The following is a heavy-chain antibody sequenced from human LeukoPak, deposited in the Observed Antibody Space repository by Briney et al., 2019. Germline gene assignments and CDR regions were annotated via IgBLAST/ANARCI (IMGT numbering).Heavy chain of an antibody. CDR3: AKGMGDYYGSGSSPNWFDP. J-gene: IGHJ5*02. V-gene: IGHV3-23*01. CDR1: RFTFSSYA. CDR2: ISGSGGST. D-gene: IGHD3-10*01. Sequence: PGGSLRLSCAASRFTFSSYAMSWVRQAPGKGLEWVSAISGSGGSTYYADSVKGRFTISRDNSKNTLYLQMNSLRAEDTAVYYCAKGMGDYYGSGSSPNWFDPWGQGTLVTVSS.